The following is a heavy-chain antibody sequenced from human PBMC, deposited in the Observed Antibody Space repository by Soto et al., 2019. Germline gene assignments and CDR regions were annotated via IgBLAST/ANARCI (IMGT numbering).Heavy chain of an antibody. D-gene: IGHD2-15*01. J-gene: IGHJ1*01. Sequence: GGSLRLSCAASGFTFSSYAMSWVRQAPGKGLEWVSGISGSGGSTYYEDSVKGRFTISRDNSKNTLYLQMNSLRAEDTAVYYCANRQKYCSGGTCHYSSYFQLWGQGTLVTVSS. CDR3: ANRQKYCSGGTCHYSSYFQL. CDR1: GFTFSSYA. CDR2: ISGSGGST. V-gene: IGHV3-23*01.